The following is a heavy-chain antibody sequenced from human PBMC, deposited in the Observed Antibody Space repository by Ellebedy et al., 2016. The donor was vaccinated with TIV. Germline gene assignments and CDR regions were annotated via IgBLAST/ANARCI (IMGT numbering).Heavy chain of an antibody. V-gene: IGHV1-8*01. D-gene: IGHD3-10*01. J-gene: IGHJ4*02. CDR1: GYAFHSYD. CDR3: VRGGYYYGSASYYPFDY. CDR2: MNPNSGNT. Sequence: ASVKVSCXASGYAFHSYDINWVRQATGQGLEWMGWMNPNSGNTGYAQKFQGRVTVTRNTSISTAYMELRSLRSEDTAVYYCVRGGYYYGSASYYPFDYWGPGNLVTVSS.